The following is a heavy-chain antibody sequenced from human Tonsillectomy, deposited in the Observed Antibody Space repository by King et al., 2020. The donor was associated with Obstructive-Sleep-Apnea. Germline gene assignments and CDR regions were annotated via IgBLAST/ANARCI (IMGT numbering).Heavy chain of an antibody. CDR3: ARAISGYSSSAD. CDR1: GYSISSGYY. CDR2: FYPIGNT. D-gene: IGHD6-13*01. V-gene: IGHV4-38-2*02. Sequence: QLQESGPRLVKPSETLSLTCIVSGYSISSGYYWGWIRQPPGKGLEWIGSFYPIGNTYYNPSLKSRITISVDTSKNQFSLKLSSVTAADTAVYYCARAISGYSSSADWGQGTLVTVSS. J-gene: IGHJ4*02.